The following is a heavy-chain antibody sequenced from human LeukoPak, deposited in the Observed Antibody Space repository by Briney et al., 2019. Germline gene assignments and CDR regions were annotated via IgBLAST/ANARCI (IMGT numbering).Heavy chain of an antibody. V-gene: IGHV1-2*02. CDR2: INPNSGGT. J-gene: IGHJ3*02. Sequence: ASVKVSRKASGYTFTCYYMHWVRQAPGQGLEWMGWINPNSGGTNYAQKFQGRVTMTRDTSISTAYMELSRLRSDDTAVYYCAREPGIAVAAGAFDIWGQGTMVTVSS. D-gene: IGHD6-19*01. CDR1: GYTFTCYY. CDR3: AREPGIAVAAGAFDI.